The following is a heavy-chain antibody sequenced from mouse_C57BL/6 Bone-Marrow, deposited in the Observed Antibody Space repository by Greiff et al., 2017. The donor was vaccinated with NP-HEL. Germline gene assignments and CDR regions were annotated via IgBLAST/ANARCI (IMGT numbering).Heavy chain of an antibody. CDR3: TTGIYYDYDGWYFDV. CDR2: IDPENGDT. CDR1: GFNIKDDY. V-gene: IGHV14-4*01. D-gene: IGHD2-4*01. J-gene: IGHJ1*03. Sequence: EVKLMESGAELVRPGASVKLSCTASGFNIKDDYMHWVKQRPEQGLEWIGWIDPENGDTEYASKFQGKATITADTSSNTAYLQLSSLTSEDTAVYYCTTGIYYDYDGWYFDVWGTGTTVTVSS.